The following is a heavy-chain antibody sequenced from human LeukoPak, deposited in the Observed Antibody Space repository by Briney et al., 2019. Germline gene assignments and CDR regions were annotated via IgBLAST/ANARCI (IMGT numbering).Heavy chain of an antibody. CDR2: IYTSGST. J-gene: IGHJ5*02. D-gene: IGHD3-10*01. Sequence: NPSQTLSLTCTVSGGSISSGSYYWSWIRQPAGTGLEWIVRIYTSGSTNYNPSLKSRVTISVDTSKNQFSLKLSSVTAADTAVYYCARECGYYGSGSYMGFGVWFDPWGQGTLVTVSS. CDR1: GGSISSGSYY. CDR3: ARECGYYGSGSYMGFGVWFDP. V-gene: IGHV4-61*02.